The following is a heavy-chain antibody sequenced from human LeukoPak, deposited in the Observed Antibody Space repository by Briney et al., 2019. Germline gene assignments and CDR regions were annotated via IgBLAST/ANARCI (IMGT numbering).Heavy chain of an antibody. J-gene: IGHJ4*02. D-gene: IGHD3-10*01. CDR3: ARCKIAYYYGSGSLDY. CDR1: GFTFSSYG. V-gene: IGHV3-30*02. Sequence: PGGSLRLSCAASGFTFSSYGMHWVRQALGKGLEWVAFIRYDGINKYYADSVKGRFTISRDNAKNSLYLQMNSLRAEDTAVYYCARCKIAYYYGSGSLDYWGQGTLVTVSS. CDR2: IRYDGINK.